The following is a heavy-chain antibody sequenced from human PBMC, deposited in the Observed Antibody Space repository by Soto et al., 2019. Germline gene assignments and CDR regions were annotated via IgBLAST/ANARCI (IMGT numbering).Heavy chain of an antibody. CDR1: GYTLTDLS. D-gene: IGHD3-3*01. J-gene: IGHJ4*02. Sequence: ASVKVSCKVSGYTLTDLSMQWVRQAPGKGLEWMGGFDPEDGETIYAQKFQGRVTMTEDTATDTAYMELSSLRSEDTAVYYCEKHRRGRFLEWLPEGSLGYWGQGTLVTVSS. CDR3: EKHRRGRFLEWLPEGSLGY. V-gene: IGHV1-24*01. CDR2: FDPEDGET.